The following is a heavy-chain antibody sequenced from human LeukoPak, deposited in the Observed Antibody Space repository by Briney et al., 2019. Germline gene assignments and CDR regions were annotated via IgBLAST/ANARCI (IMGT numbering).Heavy chain of an antibody. CDR3: AKSGGYGLIDY. Sequence: PSETLSLTCAVSGGSISSSNWWGWVRQPPGKGLEWIGEIYHSGSTNYNPSLKSRVTISVDKSKNQFSLKLSSVTAADTAIYYCAKSGGYGLIDYWGQGTLVTVSS. V-gene: IGHV4-4*02. J-gene: IGHJ4*02. CDR2: IYHSGST. D-gene: IGHD1-26*01. CDR1: GGSISSSNW.